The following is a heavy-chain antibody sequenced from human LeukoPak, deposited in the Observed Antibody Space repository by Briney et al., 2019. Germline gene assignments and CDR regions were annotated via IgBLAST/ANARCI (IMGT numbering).Heavy chain of an antibody. CDR3: TRLSDCTNGVCAIN. CDR1: GFTFSGSA. D-gene: IGHD2-8*01. Sequence: PGRSLRLSCAASGFTFSGSAMHWVRQASGKGLEWVGRIRSKANSHTTAYAAPVKGRFTISRDDSKNTAYLQMNSLKTEDTAVYYCTRLSDCTNGVCAINWGQGTLVTVSS. J-gene: IGHJ4*02. CDR2: IRSKANSHTT. V-gene: IGHV3-73*01.